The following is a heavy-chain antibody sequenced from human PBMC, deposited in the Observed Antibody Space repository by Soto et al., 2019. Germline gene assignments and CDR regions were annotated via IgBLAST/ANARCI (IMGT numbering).Heavy chain of an antibody. D-gene: IGHD2-21*02. J-gene: IGHJ2*01. CDR1: SDPLVAYA. CDR2: ISWNSGRK. CDR3: AKDAVAGDGLWLMEL. Sequence: PVGSLSPCSSAASDPLVAYAMHWVRKAPGKGLEWVSSISWNSGRKVYADSVKGRFTVSRDNAKNSLYLRMNSLRPEDTAIYFCAKDAVAGDGLWLMELW. V-gene: IGHV3-9*01.